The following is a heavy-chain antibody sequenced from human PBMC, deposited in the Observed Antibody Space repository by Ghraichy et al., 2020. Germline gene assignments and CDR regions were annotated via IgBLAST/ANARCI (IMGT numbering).Heavy chain of an antibody. CDR3: ARVQKDHYESSRYYHAFDI. J-gene: IGHJ3*02. Sequence: SETLSLTCTVSGGSISSSTYYWGWIRQPPGKGLEWIGSLYYSGSTYYNPSLKSRVTISVDTSKNQFSLKLTSVTAADTAVYYCARVQKDHYESSRYYHAFDIWGQGTMVTVSS. D-gene: IGHD3-22*01. V-gene: IGHV4-39*01. CDR2: LYYSGST. CDR1: GGSISSSTYY.